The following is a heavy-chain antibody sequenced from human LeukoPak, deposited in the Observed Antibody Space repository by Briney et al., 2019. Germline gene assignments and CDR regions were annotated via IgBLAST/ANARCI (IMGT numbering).Heavy chain of an antibody. V-gene: IGHV1-2*02. Sequence: ASVKVSCKASGYTFTGYYMHWVRQAPGPGLEWMGWINPNSGGTNYAQKFQGGVTMTRDTSISTAYMELSRLRSDDTAVYYCARHLYDSSSYYYFDYWGQGTLVTVSS. J-gene: IGHJ4*02. D-gene: IGHD3-22*01. CDR3: ARHLYDSSSYYYFDY. CDR1: GYTFTGYY. CDR2: INPNSGGT.